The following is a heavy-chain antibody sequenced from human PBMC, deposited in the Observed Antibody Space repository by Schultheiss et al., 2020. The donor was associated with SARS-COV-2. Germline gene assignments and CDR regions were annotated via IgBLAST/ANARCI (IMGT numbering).Heavy chain of an antibody. CDR3: ARDNTYFGPMDV. D-gene: IGHD2/OR15-2a*01. CDR1: GFTFSDHY. J-gene: IGHJ6*02. V-gene: IGHV3-11*01. CDR2: ISSGGSTI. Sequence: GESLKISCAASGFTFSDHYMTWIRQAPGKGLEWVSHISSGGSTIYYADFVKGRFTISRDNAKDSLYLQLNSLRAEDTAVYYCARDNTYFGPMDVWGQGTTVTVSS.